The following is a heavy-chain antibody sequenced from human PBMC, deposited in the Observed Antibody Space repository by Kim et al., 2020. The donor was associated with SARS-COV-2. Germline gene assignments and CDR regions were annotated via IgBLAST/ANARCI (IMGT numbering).Heavy chain of an antibody. V-gene: IGHV7-4-1*02. CDR3: ARIRDYYLDRTGNYYPGGFDP. D-gene: IGHD3-22*01. J-gene: IGHJ5*02. CDR1: GYSFTTYA. Sequence: ASVKVSCKAFGYSFTTYAMNWVRQAPGQGLEWMGWIDTDTGKPTYAQGFTGRFVFSLHTSVNTAYLQINSLKAGDTAVYYCARIRDYYLDRTGNYYPGGFDPWGQGTLVTVSA. CDR2: IDTDTGKP.